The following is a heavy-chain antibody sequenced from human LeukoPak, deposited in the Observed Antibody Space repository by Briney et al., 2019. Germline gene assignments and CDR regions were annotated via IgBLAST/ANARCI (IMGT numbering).Heavy chain of an antibody. CDR2: IKQDGSEK. V-gene: IGHV3-7*01. J-gene: IGHJ4*02. CDR1: GFTFTTYA. Sequence: GGSLRLSCAASGFTFTTYAMTWVRQAPGKGLEWVANIKQDGSEKYYVDSVKGRFTISRDNAKNSLYLQMNSLRAEDTAVYYCARVAIAVAIIDYWGQGTLVTVSS. CDR3: ARVAIAVAIIDY. D-gene: IGHD6-19*01.